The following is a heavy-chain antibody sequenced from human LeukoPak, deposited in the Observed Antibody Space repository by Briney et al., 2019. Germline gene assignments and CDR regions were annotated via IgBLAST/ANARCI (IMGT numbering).Heavy chain of an antibody. CDR3: AKDRVGYCSGGSCYSEAYWFDP. Sequence: PGGSLRLSCAASGFTFSSYGMHWVRQAPGKGLEWVAVLSYDGRNKYYADSVKGRFTISRDNSKNTLYLQMNSLRAEDTAVYYCAKDRVGYCSGGSCYSEAYWFDPWGQGTLVTVSS. CDR2: LSYDGRNK. V-gene: IGHV3-30*18. J-gene: IGHJ5*02. D-gene: IGHD2-15*01. CDR1: GFTFSSYG.